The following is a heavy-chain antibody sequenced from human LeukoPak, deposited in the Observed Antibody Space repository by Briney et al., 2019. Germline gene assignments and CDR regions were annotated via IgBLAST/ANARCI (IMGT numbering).Heavy chain of an antibody. CDR3: AMRSSVPAGTDYFDY. V-gene: IGHV1-69*13. CDR2: IIPKFGST. Sequence: SVKVSCKASGGTFSNSGINRVRQAPGQGLQWMGGIIPKFGSTKYAREFQGRFTITADESTSTAYMELSSLRSEDTAVYYCAMRSSVPAGTDYFDYWGQGTLVTVSS. J-gene: IGHJ4*02. CDR1: GGTFSNSG. D-gene: IGHD2-2*01.